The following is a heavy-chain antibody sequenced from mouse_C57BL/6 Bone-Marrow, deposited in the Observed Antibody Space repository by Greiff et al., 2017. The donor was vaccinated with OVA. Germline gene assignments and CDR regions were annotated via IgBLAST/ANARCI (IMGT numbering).Heavy chain of an antibody. V-gene: IGHV1-50*01. D-gene: IGHD1-1*01. J-gene: IGHJ4*01. CDR2: IDPSDSYT. CDR3: AIEGGVAPYAMDY. Sequence: VQLQQPGAELVKPGASVKLSCKASGYTFTSYWMQWVKQRHGQGLEWIGEIDPSDSYTNYNQKFKGKATLTVDTSSSTAYMQLSSLTSEDSAVYYCAIEGGVAPYAMDYWGQGTSVTVSS. CDR1: GYTFTSYW.